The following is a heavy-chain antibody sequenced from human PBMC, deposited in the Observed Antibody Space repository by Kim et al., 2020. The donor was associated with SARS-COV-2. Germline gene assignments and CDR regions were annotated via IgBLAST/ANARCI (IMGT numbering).Heavy chain of an antibody. D-gene: IGHD3-3*01. CDR1: GFTFSSYG. Sequence: GGSLRLSCAASGFTFSSYGMHWVRQAPGKGLEWVAVISYDGSNKYYADSVKGRFTISRDNSKNTLYLQMNSPRAEDTAVYYCAKDPLRFLRYYYGMDVWGQGTTVTVSS. CDR3: AKDPLRFLRYYYGMDV. CDR2: ISYDGSNK. J-gene: IGHJ6*02. V-gene: IGHV3-30*18.